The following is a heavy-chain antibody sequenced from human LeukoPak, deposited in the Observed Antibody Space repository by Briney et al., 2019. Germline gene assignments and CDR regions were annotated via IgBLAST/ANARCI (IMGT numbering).Heavy chain of an antibody. D-gene: IGHD5-24*01. CDR2: ISYDGSNK. CDR3: ARGSSVEMAPYFDY. J-gene: IGHJ4*02. V-gene: IGHV3-30*03. Sequence: GGSLRLSCAASGFTFSSYGMHWVRQAPGKGLEWVAVISYDGSNKYYADSVKGRFTISRDNSKNTLYLQMNSLRAEDTAVYYCARGSSVEMAPYFDYWGQGTLVTVSS. CDR1: GFTFSSYG.